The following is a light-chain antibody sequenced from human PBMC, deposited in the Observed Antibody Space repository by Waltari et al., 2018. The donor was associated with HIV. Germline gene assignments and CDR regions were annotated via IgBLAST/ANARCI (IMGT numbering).Light chain of an antibody. CDR2: GAS. CDR3: QQYYSYPWT. Sequence: AIRMTQSPSSFSASTGNQVRITCRASQGVSSYLAWYQQKPGKAPKLLIYGASTLQSAVPSRFSGSGSGTNFTLTISCLQSEDFATYFCQQYYSYPWTFGQGTKVEIK. V-gene: IGKV1-8*01. J-gene: IGKJ1*01. CDR1: QGVSSY.